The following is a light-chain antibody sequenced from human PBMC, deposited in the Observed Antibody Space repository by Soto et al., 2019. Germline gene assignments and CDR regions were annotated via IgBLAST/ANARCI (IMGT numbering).Light chain of an antibody. V-gene: IGLV2-14*01. CDR3: CSYTRTSNHYF. CDR1: SSDIGGYDY. CDR2: EVR. J-gene: IGLJ1*01. Sequence: QSVLTQPASVSGTPGQSIAISCTGTSSDIGGYDYVSWYQQRPGKAPKLMIYEVRYRPSGVSNRFSGSKSGNTASLTISGLQAEDEAVYYCCSYTRTSNHYFFGSGTKVTVL.